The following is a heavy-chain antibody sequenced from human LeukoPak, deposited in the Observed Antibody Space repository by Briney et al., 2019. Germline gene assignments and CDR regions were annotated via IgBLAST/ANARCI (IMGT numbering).Heavy chain of an antibody. CDR3: AKDGGVAVAATTPDY. D-gene: IGHD6-19*01. J-gene: IGHJ4*02. CDR2: ISGSGGST. V-gene: IGHV3-23*01. Sequence: GGTLRLSCAAPGFTFSSYGMSWVRQAPGKGLEWVSAISGSGGSTYYADSVKGRFTISRDNSKNTLYLQMNSLRAEDTAVYYCAKDGGVAVAATTPDYWGQGTLVTVSS. CDR1: GFTFSSYG.